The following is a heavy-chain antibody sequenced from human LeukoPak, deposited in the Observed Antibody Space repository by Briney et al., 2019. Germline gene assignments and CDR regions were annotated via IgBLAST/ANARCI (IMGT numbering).Heavy chain of an antibody. J-gene: IGHJ4*02. CDR3: VSPDTPRAVSHSGAWYYFDY. CDR2: ISADGGST. Sequence: GGSLRLSCAASGFTFSTYAMSWVRQAPGKGLEWVSVISADGGSTYYTDSVKGRFTISRDNSKNTLYLQMNSLRPEDTAIYHCVSPDTPRAVSHSGAWYYFDYWGQGTLVTVSS. CDR1: GFTFSTYA. V-gene: IGHV3-23*01. D-gene: IGHD6-13*01.